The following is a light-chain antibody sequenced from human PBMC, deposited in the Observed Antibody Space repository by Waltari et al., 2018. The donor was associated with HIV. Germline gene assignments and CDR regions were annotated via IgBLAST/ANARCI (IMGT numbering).Light chain of an antibody. J-gene: IGLJ1*01. CDR1: SKAGRGYDY. CDR3: CSYTGSKIYV. CDR2: DVT. V-gene: IGLV2-11*01. Sequence: QSALTQPRSVSGSPGQSVTVSCPGTSKAGRGYDYVSWYQQHPGQAPKFITLDVTARPSGMPDRFSGSKSGNTASLTISGLQAEDEADYYCCSYTGSKIYVFGTGTQVTVL.